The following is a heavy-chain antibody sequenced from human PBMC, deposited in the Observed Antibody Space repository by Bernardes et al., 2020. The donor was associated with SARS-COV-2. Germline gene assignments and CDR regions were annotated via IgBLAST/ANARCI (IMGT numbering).Heavy chain of an antibody. J-gene: IGHJ6*02. CDR1: GYDFSSYW. CDR2: IYPGDSDT. V-gene: IGHV5-51*01. D-gene: IGHD3-22*01. Sequence: GESLKISCKGSGYDFSSYWIAWVRQMPGKGLEWMGIIYPGDSDTRYSPSFQGQVTISADKSTSTAYLQWSSLKDSDTAMYYCARHPGFYDSSSPNVWGQGTTVTVSS. CDR3: ARHPGFYDSSSPNV.